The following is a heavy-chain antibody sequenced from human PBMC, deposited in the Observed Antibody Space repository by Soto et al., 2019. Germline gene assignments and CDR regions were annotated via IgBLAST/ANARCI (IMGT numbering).Heavy chain of an antibody. CDR2: ISHDGTTK. CDR3: AKDRRDGEYNSVYDF. Sequence: QVQLVESGGGVVQPGRSLRLSCAASGFTLSDYGMHWVGQAPGKGLEWVAMISHDGTTKYWADSEKGRFTISRDNSKNALYLQMNSLRAEDTAVYYCAKDRRDGEYNSVYDFWGQGALVTVSS. CDR1: GFTLSDYG. D-gene: IGHD1-1*01. J-gene: IGHJ4*02. V-gene: IGHV3-30*18.